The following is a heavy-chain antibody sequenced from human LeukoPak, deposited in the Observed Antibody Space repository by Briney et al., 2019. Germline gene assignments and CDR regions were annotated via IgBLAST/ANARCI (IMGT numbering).Heavy chain of an antibody. CDR3: ARHKNSGTYPLDN. CDR1: GGSFINYF. J-gene: IGHJ4*02. D-gene: IGHD3-10*01. Sequence: SETLSLTCTVSGGSFINYFWSWIRQPPGKGLEWIGYNHDSGSTSYNPSLKSRVTMSIDRSRNQVSLRLNSVTAADTAVYFCARHKNSGTYPLDNWGQGTLVTVSS. V-gene: IGHV4-59*08. CDR2: NHDSGST.